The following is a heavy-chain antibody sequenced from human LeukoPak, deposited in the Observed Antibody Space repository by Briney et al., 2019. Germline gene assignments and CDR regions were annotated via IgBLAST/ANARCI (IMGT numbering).Heavy chain of an antibody. D-gene: IGHD6-13*01. V-gene: IGHV1-2*02. CDR1: GYTFTGYY. J-gene: IGHJ4*02. CDR2: INPNSGGT. Sequence: ASVKVSCKASGYTFTGYYMHWVRQAPGRGLEWMGWINPNSGGTNYAQKFQGRVTMTRDTSISTAYMELSRLRSDDTAVYYCARAYSSTSETQFDYWGQGTLVTVSS. CDR3: ARAYSSTSETQFDY.